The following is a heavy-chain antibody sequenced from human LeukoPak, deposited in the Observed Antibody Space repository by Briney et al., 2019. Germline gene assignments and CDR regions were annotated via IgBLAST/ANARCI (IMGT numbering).Heavy chain of an antibody. CDR2: MNPNSGNT. V-gene: IGHV1-8*01. Sequence: ASVKVSCKASGYTFTSYDINWVRQATGQGLEWMGWMNPNSGNTGCAQKFQGRVTMTRNTSISTAYMELSSLRSEDTAVYYCARGQLGDIVVVPAAMFGFDPWGQGTLVTVSS. J-gene: IGHJ5*02. CDR3: ARGQLGDIVVVPAAMFGFDP. CDR1: GYTFTSYD. D-gene: IGHD2-2*01.